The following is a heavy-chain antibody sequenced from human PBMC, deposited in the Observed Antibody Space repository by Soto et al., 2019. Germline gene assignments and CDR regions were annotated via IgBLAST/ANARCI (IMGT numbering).Heavy chain of an antibody. D-gene: IGHD6-19*01. V-gene: IGHV1-2*02. J-gene: IGHJ4*02. CDR2: IYPNSGDT. Sequence: ASVKVSCKASGYSFTGYYIHWLRQAPGQGLEWMGWIYPNSGDTKSAQKFQGRLTLTRDTSITTAYMELSSLRSDDTAIYYCASLQASGWYGVHWGQGTLVTVSS. CDR1: GYSFTGYY. CDR3: ASLQASGWYGVH.